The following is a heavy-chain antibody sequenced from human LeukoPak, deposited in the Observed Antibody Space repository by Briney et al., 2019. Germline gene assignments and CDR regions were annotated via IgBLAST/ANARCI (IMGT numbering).Heavy chain of an antibody. CDR3: ARDYYDSSGYCSLDC. CDR1: GFTFRSCE. Sequence: GGSLRLSCAASGFTFRSCEMNWVRQAPGQGLEWVSYISGSGSSVYYADSVKGRFTISRDNAKNSLYLEINSLRAEDTAVYYCARDYYDSSGYCSLDCWGQGALVTVSS. V-gene: IGHV3-48*03. D-gene: IGHD3-22*01. J-gene: IGHJ4*02. CDR2: ISGSGSSV.